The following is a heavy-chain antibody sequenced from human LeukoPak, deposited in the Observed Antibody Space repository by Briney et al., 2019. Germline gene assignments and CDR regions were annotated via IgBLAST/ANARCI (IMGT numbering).Heavy chain of an antibody. CDR1: GYTFSSYG. J-gene: IGHJ3*02. D-gene: IGHD2-21*02. Sequence: ASVKVSCKASGYTFSSYGFNWVRQAPGQGLEWMGWISVINSGNTRYAQNFQGRLTMTTDTSTTTAYMELRSLRSDDTAVYYCSREFPFCGADCFSGVFDIWGQGTMVTVS. CDR2: ISVINSGNT. V-gene: IGHV1-18*01. CDR3: SREFPFCGADCFSGVFDI.